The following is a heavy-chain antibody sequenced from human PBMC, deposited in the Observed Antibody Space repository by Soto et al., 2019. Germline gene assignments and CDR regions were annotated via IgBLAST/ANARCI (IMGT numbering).Heavy chain of an antibody. Sequence: EVQLVESGGGLVQPGGSLRLSCAASGFTFSDYEMNWVRQAPGKGLEWVAYISRSGSSIYYADSVKGRFTISRDNAKNSLYLQMNSLRAEDTAVYYCTRDPSSSSVRGMDVWGQGTTVTVSS. CDR3: TRDPSSSSVRGMDV. J-gene: IGHJ6*02. CDR1: GFTFSDYE. V-gene: IGHV3-48*03. D-gene: IGHD6-13*01. CDR2: ISRSGSSI.